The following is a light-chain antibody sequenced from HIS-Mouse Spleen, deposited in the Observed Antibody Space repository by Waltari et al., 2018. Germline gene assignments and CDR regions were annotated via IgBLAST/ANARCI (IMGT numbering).Light chain of an antibody. CDR1: KLGDKY. CDR2: HDS. J-gene: IGLJ1*01. V-gene: IGLV3-1*01. CDR3: QAWDSSTAV. Sequence: SYELTQPPSVSVSPGQTASITCSGDKLGDKYACWYQQKTGESPVLCIYHDSQRPSGFPERFSGSNSGNTATLTISGTQAMDEADYYCQAWDSSTAVFGTGTKVTVL.